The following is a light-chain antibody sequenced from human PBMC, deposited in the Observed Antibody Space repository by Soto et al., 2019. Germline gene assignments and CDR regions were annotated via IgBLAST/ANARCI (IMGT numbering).Light chain of an antibody. Sequence: DLQMTQSPSSLSASVGDSVTITCQASQDISNYLNWYQQKPGKAPKLLIYDASNLEIGVPSRFSGSGSGTDFTFPISSLQSEDIATYYCQQYDNLPPYTFGQGTKLEIK. CDR3: QQYDNLPPYT. CDR1: QDISNY. V-gene: IGKV1-33*01. CDR2: DAS. J-gene: IGKJ2*01.